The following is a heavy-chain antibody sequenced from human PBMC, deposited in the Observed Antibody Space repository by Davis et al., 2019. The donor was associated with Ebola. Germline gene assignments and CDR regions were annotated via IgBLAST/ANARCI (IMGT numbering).Heavy chain of an antibody. CDR1: GGSFSGYY. Sequence: PSETLSLTCAVYGGSFSGYYWSWIRQPPGKGLEWIGEINHSGSTNYNPSLKSRVTISVDTSKNQFSLKLSSVTAADTAVYYCARSIAARPEGTKSYYYYYMDVWGKGTTVTVSS. V-gene: IGHV4-34*01. D-gene: IGHD6-6*01. CDR2: INHSGST. J-gene: IGHJ6*03. CDR3: ARSIAARPEGTKSYYYYYMDV.